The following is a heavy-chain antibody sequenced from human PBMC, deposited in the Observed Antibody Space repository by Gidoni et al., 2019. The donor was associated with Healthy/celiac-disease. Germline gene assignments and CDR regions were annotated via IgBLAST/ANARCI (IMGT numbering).Heavy chain of an antibody. CDR1: GFTFSSYA. CDR3: AKCGHKYSSSWYFEAFDI. D-gene: IGHD6-13*01. V-gene: IGHV3-23*01. Sequence: EVQLLESGGGLVQPGGSLRLSCAASGFTFSSYAMSWVRQAPGKGLEWVSAISGSGGSTYYADSVKGRFTISRDNSKNTLYLQMNSLRAEDTAVYYCAKCGHKYSSSWYFEAFDIWGQGTMVTVSS. CDR2: ISGSGGST. J-gene: IGHJ3*02.